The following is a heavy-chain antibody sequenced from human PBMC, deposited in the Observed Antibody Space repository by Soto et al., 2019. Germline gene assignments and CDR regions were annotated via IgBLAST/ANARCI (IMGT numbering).Heavy chain of an antibody. CDR2: IKSKTDGGTT. D-gene: IGHD3-22*01. CDR3: TTDLLYYYDSSGQNFDY. Sequence: VGSLRLSCAASGFTFSNAWMNWVRQAPGKGLEWVGRIKSKTDGGTTDYAAPVKGRFTISRDDSKNTLYLQMNSLKTEDTAVYYCTTDLLYYYDSSGQNFDYWGQGTLVTVSS. CDR1: GFTFSNAW. V-gene: IGHV3-15*07. J-gene: IGHJ4*02.